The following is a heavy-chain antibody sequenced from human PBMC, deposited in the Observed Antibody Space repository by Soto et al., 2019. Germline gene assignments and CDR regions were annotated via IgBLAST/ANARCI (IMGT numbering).Heavy chain of an antibody. CDR1: GGSISSYY. D-gene: IGHD3-22*01. Sequence: SETLSLTCTVSGGSISSYYWSWIRQPPGKGLEWIGYIYYSGSTNYNPSLKSRVTISVDTSKNQFSLELSSVTAADTAVYYCARDRGYYYDSSGDDAFDIWGQGTMVTVSS. CDR2: IYYSGST. J-gene: IGHJ3*02. CDR3: ARDRGYYYDSSGDDAFDI. V-gene: IGHV4-59*01.